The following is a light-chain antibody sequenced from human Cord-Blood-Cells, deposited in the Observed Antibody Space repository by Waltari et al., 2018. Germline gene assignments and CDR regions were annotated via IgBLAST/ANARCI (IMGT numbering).Light chain of an antibody. CDR1: QSVSSN. CDR3: QQYNNWPPWT. Sequence: EIVMTQSPATLSVSPGERATLSCRASQSVSSNLAWYQLKPGQAPRLRIYGASTRATGIPARYSGRGSGTEFTLTISSLQSEDFAVYYCQQYNNWPPWTVGQGTKVEIK. V-gene: IGKV3-15*01. CDR2: GAS. J-gene: IGKJ1*01.